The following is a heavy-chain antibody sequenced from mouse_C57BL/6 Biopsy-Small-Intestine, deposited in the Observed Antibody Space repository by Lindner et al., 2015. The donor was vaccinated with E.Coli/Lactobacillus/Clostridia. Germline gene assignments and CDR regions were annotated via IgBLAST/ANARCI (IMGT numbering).Heavy chain of an antibody. CDR2: MIRMFGSS. CDR1: GGTFRNYA. Sequence: SVKVSCKASGGTFRNYAISWVRQAPGQGLEWMGGMIRMFGSSTYAERFQGRVTITADESMSTTFMEMSNLRSEDTAVYYCARGIVSGTASAYYYGMDVWGQGTSVTVSS. D-gene: IGHD2-10*01. V-gene: IGHV1-81*01. J-gene: IGHJ4*01. CDR3: ARGIVSGTASAYYYGMDV.